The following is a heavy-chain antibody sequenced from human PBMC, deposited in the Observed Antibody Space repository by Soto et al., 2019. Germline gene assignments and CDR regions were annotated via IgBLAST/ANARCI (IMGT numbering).Heavy chain of an antibody. CDR1: GFTFGDYA. Sequence: GGSLRLSCTASGFTFGDYAMSWVRQAPGKGLEWVGFIRSKAYGGTTEYAASVKGRFTISRDDSKSIAYLQMKSLKTEDIAVYHCTRVPDAVPSYYFYGMEVWGQGTTVNASS. J-gene: IGHJ6*01. D-gene: IGHD6-19*01. V-gene: IGHV3-49*04. CDR2: IRSKAYGGTT. CDR3: TRVPDAVPSYYFYGMEV.